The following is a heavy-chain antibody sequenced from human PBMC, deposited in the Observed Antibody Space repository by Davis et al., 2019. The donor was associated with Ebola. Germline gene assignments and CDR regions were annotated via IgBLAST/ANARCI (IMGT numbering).Heavy chain of an antibody. CDR3: ASDCCGRVFDY. D-gene: IGHD2-15*01. V-gene: IGHV1-3*01. Sequence: AASVKISCKASGYTFTSYAMHWVRQAPGQRLEWMGWINAGNGNTKYSQKFQGRVTITRDTSASTAYMELSSLRSEDTAVYYCASDCCGRVFDYWGQGTLVTVSS. CDR2: INAGNGNT. CDR1: GYTFTSYA. J-gene: IGHJ4*02.